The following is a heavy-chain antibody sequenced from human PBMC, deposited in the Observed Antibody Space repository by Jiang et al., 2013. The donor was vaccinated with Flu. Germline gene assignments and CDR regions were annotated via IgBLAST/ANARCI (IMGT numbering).Heavy chain of an antibody. CDR2: ISYDGSNK. CDR3: AKDYQLLYSYYYGMDV. CDR1: GFTFSSYG. V-gene: IGHV3-30*18. J-gene: IGHJ6*02. D-gene: IGHD2-2*02. Sequence: QLVESGGGVVQPGRSLRLSCAASGFTFSSYGMHWVRQAPGKGLEWVAVISYDGSNKYYADSVKGRFTISRDNSKNTLYLQMNSLRAEDTAVYYCAKDYQLLYSYYYGMDVWGQGTTVTVSS.